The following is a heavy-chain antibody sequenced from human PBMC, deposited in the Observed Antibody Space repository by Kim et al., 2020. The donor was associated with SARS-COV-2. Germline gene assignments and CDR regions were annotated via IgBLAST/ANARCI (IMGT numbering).Heavy chain of an antibody. CDR3: ARGGYYYDSGRGYFDY. J-gene: IGHJ4*02. V-gene: IGHV3-30*01. Sequence: SVKGRFTISRDNSKNTLYLQMNSLRAEDTAVYYCARGGYYYDSGRGYFDYWGQGTLVTVSS. D-gene: IGHD3-10*01.